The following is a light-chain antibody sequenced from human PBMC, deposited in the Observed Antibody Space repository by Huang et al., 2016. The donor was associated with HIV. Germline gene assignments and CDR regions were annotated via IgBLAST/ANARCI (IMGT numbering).Light chain of an antibody. V-gene: IGKV1-33*01. CDR1: QDISKY. CDR3: QQYDNLPRT. CDR2: DAS. J-gene: IGKJ1*01. Sequence: DIQMTQSPSSLSASVGDRVTITCQASQDISKYLNWYQQKPGKVPKLLIYDASNVEAGVPSRFSGSGSGTDFSFTISSLQPEDIATYYCQQYDNLPRTFGQGTKVEIK.